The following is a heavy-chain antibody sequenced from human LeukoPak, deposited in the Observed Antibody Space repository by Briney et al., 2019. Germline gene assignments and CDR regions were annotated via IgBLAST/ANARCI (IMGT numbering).Heavy chain of an antibody. CDR3: ARGNIAVAPYYYYYYMDV. Sequence: ASVKVSCKASGYTFTGYYMHWVRQAPGQGLEWMGWINPNSGGTNYAQKFQGRVTMTRDTSISTAYMELSRLRSDDTAVYYCARGNIAVAPYYYYYYMDVGQRDHGHRLL. CDR1: GYTFTGYY. V-gene: IGHV1-2*02. J-gene: IGHJ6*03. CDR2: INPNSGGT. D-gene: IGHD6-19*01.